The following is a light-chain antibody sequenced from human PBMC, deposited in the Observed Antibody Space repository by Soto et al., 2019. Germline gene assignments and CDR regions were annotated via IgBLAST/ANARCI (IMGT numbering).Light chain of an antibody. CDR3: QSYYSSVSKVV. V-gene: IGLV1-40*01. Sequence: QSVLTQPPSVSGAPGQRVTISCTGSSSNIGAGYDVHWYQQLPGTAPKLLIYGNSNRPSGVPDRFSGSKSGTSASLAITGLQAEDEADYCCQSYYSSVSKVVVGGGTKLTVL. J-gene: IGLJ2*01. CDR1: SSNIGAGYD. CDR2: GNS.